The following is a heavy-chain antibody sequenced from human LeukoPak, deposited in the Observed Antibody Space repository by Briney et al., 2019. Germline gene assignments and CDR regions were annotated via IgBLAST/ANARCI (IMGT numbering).Heavy chain of an antibody. CDR1: GFTVSSNY. CDR2: IYSGGST. J-gene: IGHJ6*03. CDR3: ASGSGSYRTPYYYMDV. V-gene: IGHV3-53*01. Sequence: GGSLRLSCAASGFTVSSNYMSWVRQAPGKGLEWVSLIYSGGSTYYADSVKGRFTISRDNSQNTLYLQMNSLRAEDTAVYYCASGSGSYRTPYYYMDVWGKGTTVTVSS. D-gene: IGHD3-10*01.